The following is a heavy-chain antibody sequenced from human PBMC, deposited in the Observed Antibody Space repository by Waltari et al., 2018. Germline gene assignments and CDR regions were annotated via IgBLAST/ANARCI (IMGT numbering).Heavy chain of an antibody. Sequence: QVQLQESGPGLVKPSETLSLTCTVSGVSMGGHYWVWSRQPPGKGLEWVGYVHPSGNTNYNPSLKRRFSMSIDTSNNQVSLSLTSLTTADTAVYYCAREGDGDKGSAFDIWGHGTMVTVSS. CDR3: AREGDGDKGSAFDI. CDR1: GVSMGGHY. CDR2: VHPSGNT. V-gene: IGHV4-59*11. J-gene: IGHJ3*02. D-gene: IGHD3-10*01.